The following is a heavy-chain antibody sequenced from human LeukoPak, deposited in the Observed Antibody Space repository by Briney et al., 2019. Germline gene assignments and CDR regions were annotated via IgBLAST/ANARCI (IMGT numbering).Heavy chain of an antibody. J-gene: IGHJ4*02. CDR3: ARNPAGIGDY. CDR1: GFTFSTYN. D-gene: IGHD1-26*01. Sequence: GGSLRPSCAASGFTFSTYNMNWGRQAPGKGLEWVSFISSGSRIIYYADSEKGRFTVSRDNAKNSLYLQMNSLRDEDTAVYYCARNPAGIGDYWGQGTLVTVSS. V-gene: IGHV3-48*02. CDR2: ISSGSRII.